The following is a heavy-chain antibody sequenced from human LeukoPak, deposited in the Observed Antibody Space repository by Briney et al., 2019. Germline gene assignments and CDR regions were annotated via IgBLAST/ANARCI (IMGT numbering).Heavy chain of an antibody. J-gene: IGHJ2*01. V-gene: IGHV3-23*01. D-gene: IGHD2-21*02. Sequence: PGGSLRLSCVASGFTFDDYGMGWVRQAPGKGLEWVSTISGSGGSTDYADSVKGRFTLSRDNSKNTLFLQVNSLRADDTAVYYCAKFHSPGRVTHFYWYFDLWGRGTLVTVSS. CDR2: ISGSGGST. CDR3: AKFHSPGRVTHFYWYFDL. CDR1: GFTFDDYG.